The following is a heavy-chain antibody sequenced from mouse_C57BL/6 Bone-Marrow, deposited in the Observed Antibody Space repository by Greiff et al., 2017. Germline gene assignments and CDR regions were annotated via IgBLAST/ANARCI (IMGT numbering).Heavy chain of an antibody. Sequence: QVQLQQPGAELVRPGSSVKLSCKASGYTFTSYWMDWVKQRPGQGLEWIGNIYPSDSETHYNQKFKDKATLTVDKSSSTAYMQLSSLTSEDSAVYECARRAYYYGWGYFDVWGTGTTVTVSS. CDR2: IYPSDSET. D-gene: IGHD1-1*01. CDR3: ARRAYYYGWGYFDV. J-gene: IGHJ1*03. V-gene: IGHV1-61*01. CDR1: GYTFTSYW.